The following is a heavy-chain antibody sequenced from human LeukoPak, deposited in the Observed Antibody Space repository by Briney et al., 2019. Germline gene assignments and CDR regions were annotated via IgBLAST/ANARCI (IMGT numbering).Heavy chain of an antibody. J-gene: IGHJ4*02. CDR3: ARGRSRDGYNYDY. V-gene: IGHV4-59*12. D-gene: IGHD5-24*01. CDR2: IYDSGTT. CDR1: GASISSYY. Sequence: SETRSLTWTVAGASISSYYWSWIRQPPGKGLEWIGCIYDSGTTYYNPSLKSRVTISMDTSKNQLSLKLSSVTAADTAVYYCARGRSRDGYNYDYWGQGTLVTVSS.